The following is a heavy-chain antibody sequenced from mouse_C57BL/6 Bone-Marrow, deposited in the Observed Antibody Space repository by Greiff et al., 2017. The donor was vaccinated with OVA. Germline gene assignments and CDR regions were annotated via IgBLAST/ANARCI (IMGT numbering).Heavy chain of an antibody. D-gene: IGHD2-5*01. Sequence: EVQGVESGGGLVKPGGSLKLSCAASGFTFSSYAMSWVRQTPEKRLEWVATISDGGSYTYYPDNVKGRFTISRDNAKNNLYLQMSHLKSEDTAMYYCARGKDYSNLAWFAYWGQGTLVTVSA. J-gene: IGHJ3*01. CDR3: ARGKDYSNLAWFAY. V-gene: IGHV5-4*01. CDR1: GFTFSSYA. CDR2: ISDGGSYT.